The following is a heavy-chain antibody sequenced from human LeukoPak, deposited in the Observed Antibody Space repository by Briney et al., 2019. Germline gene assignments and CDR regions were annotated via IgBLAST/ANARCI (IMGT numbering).Heavy chain of an antibody. V-gene: IGHV2-5*02. J-gene: IGHJ4*02. CDR1: GFSLSTSGVG. CDR2: IYWDDDK. D-gene: IGHD6-19*01. Sequence: SGPTLVKPTQTLTLTCTFSGFSLSTSGVGVGWIRQPPGKALEWLALIYWDDDKRYSPSLKSRLTITKDTSKNQVVLTMTNMDPVDTATYYCARIYRYSSGWYDFDYWGQGTLVTVSS. CDR3: ARIYRYSSGWYDFDY.